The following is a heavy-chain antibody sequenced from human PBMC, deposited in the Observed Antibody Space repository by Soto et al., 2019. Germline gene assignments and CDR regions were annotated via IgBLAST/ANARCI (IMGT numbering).Heavy chain of an antibody. D-gene: IGHD2-2*01. CDR2: MNPNSGNT. CDR3: ARGRREDIVVVPAANYGMDV. Sequence: QVPLVQSGAEVKKPGASVKVSCKASGYTFTSYDINWVRQATGQGLEWMGWMNPNSGNTGYAQKFQGRVTMTRNTSISTAYMELSSLRSEDTAVYYCARGRREDIVVVPAANYGMDVWGQGTTVTVSS. J-gene: IGHJ6*02. V-gene: IGHV1-8*01. CDR1: GYTFTSYD.